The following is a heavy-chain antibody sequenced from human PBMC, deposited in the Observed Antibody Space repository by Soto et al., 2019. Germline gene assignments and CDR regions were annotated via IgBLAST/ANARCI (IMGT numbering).Heavy chain of an antibody. CDR2: IWYDGRNK. V-gene: IGHV3-33*01. CDR3: ARDRAAVAGFFEY. J-gene: IGHJ4*02. D-gene: IGHD6-19*01. CDR1: GFTFSSYG. Sequence: QVQLVESGGGVVQPGRSLRLSCAASGFTFSSYGMHWVRQAPGKGLEWVAVIWYDGRNKYYADSVMGRFTISRDNSKNTLYLQMTNLRAEDTAVYYVARDRAAVAGFFEYLGQGNLVNVSS.